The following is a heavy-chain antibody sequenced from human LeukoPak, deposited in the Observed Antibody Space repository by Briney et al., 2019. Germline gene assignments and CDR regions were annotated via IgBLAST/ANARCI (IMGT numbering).Heavy chain of an antibody. CDR3: ANPAGLRLYYFDY. CDR1: GFTFSSYG. V-gene: IGHV3-30*02. D-gene: IGHD5-12*01. Sequence: GGSPRLSCAASGFTFSSYGMRWVRQAPGKGLEWVAFIRYDGSNKYYADSVKGRFTISRDNSKNTLYLQMNSLRAEDTAVYYCANPAGLRLYYFDYWGQGTLVTVSS. CDR2: IRYDGSNK. J-gene: IGHJ4*02.